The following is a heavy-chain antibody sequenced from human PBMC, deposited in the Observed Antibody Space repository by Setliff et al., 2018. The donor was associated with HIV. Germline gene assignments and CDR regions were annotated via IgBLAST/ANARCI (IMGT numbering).Heavy chain of an antibody. J-gene: IGHJ5*02. CDR1: GYTFTGYY. D-gene: IGHD3-10*01. V-gene: IGHV1-2*06. Sequence: ASVKVSCKASGYTFTGYYIHWVRQAPGQGLQWMGRINPNIGSTNYAQNFQGRVTITADESTSTGYMEMSSLTSEDTAVYYCARGEATHGPGTYSIYSWGQGTLVTVSS. CDR2: INPNIGST. CDR3: ARGEATHGPGTYSIYS.